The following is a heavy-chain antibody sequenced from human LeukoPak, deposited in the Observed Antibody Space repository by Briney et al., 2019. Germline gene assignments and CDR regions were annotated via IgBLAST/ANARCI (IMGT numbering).Heavy chain of an antibody. V-gene: IGHV3-23*01. Sequence: GSLRLSCTASGFTFSNYAMNWVRQAPGKGLEWVSAIRSSGGDTYYADSVKGRFTISRDNSKKTLYLQMNSLRAEDTAVYYCAKGYGENYYTMDVWGQGTTVTVSS. CDR2: IRSSGGDT. CDR1: GFTFSNYA. CDR3: AKGYGENYYTMDV. D-gene: IGHD4-17*01. J-gene: IGHJ6*02.